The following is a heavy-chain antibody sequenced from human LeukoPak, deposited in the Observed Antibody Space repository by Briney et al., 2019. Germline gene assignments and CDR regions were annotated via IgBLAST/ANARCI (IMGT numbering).Heavy chain of an antibody. D-gene: IGHD5-24*01. CDR2: ISGSGAST. J-gene: IGHJ5*02. V-gene: IGHV3-23*01. Sequence: AESLTLSCVASGCTFSSYSLNWVRQTPGKGLEWVSTISGSGASTYYPDPERGRFTIPRDNTKNTLQRQMNRLTADAPGYYYISKGYSDGYGAWGQGTLVTVSS. CDR1: GCTFSSYS. CDR3: SKGYSDGYGA.